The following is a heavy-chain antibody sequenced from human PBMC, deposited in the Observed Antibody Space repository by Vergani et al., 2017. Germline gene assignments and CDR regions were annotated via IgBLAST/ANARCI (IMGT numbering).Heavy chain of an antibody. CDR2: IIPTFGTA. J-gene: IGHJ6*02. Sequence: QVQLVQSGAEVKKPGSSLILSCKASGGSFKNYAFSWVRQAPGQGLEWLGGIIPTFGTATYAQRFQGRVTITADESTSTAYMDLTSLRLEDTAVYYCARDRRPTLCSSTSCYYYYGMDVWGQGTTVTVSS. D-gene: IGHD2-2*01. V-gene: IGHV1-69*01. CDR1: GGSFKNYA. CDR3: ARDRRPTLCSSTSCYYYYGMDV.